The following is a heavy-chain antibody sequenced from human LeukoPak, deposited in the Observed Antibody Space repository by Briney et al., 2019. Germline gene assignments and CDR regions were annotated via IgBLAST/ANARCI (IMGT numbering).Heavy chain of an antibody. V-gene: IGHV1-69*13. CDR3: ARDVVGAYGTKALDD. J-gene: IGHJ4*02. D-gene: IGHD1-26*01. CDR2: IIPIIGTA. Sequence: ASVKVSCKASGGTFSSYLISWVRQAPGQGLEWMGGIIPIIGTADYIQKFQDRVTITADESTTTSYVELRSLRSDDTAVYYCARDVVGAYGTKALDDWGQGTLVTVSA. CDR1: GGTFSSYL.